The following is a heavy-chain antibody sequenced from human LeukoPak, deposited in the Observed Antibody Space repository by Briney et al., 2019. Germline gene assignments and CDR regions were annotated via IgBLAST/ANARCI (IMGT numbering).Heavy chain of an antibody. CDR2: IKQDGSEK. CDR1: GFTFSNYW. D-gene: IGHD4-11*01. Sequence: GGSLRLSCAASGFTFSNYWMSWVRQAPGRGREWVANIKQDGSEKYYVDSVKGRFTISRDNAKNSLYLQMNSLRAEDTAVYYCARELEVTRSWFDPWGQGTPVTVSS. V-gene: IGHV3-7*01. J-gene: IGHJ5*02. CDR3: ARELEVTRSWFDP.